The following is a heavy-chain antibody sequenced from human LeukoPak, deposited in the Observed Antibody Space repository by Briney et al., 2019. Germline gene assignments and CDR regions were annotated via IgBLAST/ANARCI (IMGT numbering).Heavy chain of an antibody. CDR2: INPNSGGT. V-gene: IGHV1-2*02. CDR1: GYTFTSYY. J-gene: IGHJ4*02. Sequence: ASVKVSCKASGYTFTSYYMHWVRQAPGQGLEWMGWINPNSGGTNYAQKFQGRVTMTRDTSINTAYMELSRLRSDDTAVYYCARVVDYYDSSGPLGYWGQGTLVTVSS. CDR3: ARVVDYYDSSGPLGY. D-gene: IGHD3-22*01.